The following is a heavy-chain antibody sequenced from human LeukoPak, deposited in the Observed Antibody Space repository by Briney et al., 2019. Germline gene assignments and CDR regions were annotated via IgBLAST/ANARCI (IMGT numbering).Heavy chain of an antibody. CDR1: GGSFSGYY. D-gene: IGHD6-19*01. CDR2: INHSGST. J-gene: IGHJ4*02. CDR3: ARDRIAVAGTRFDY. Sequence: SETLSLTCAVYGGSFSGYYRSWIRQPPGKGLEWIGEINHSGSTNYNPSLKSRVTISVDTSKNQFSLKLSSVTAADTAVYYCARDRIAVAGTRFDYWGQGTLVTVSS. V-gene: IGHV4-34*01.